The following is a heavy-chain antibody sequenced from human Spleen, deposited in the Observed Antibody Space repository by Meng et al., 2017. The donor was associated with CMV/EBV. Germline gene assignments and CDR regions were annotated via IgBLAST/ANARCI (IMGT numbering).Heavy chain of an antibody. V-gene: IGHV1-18*01. CDR3: ARDRYCSSTSCYTWGEATFDI. CDR1: GYTFSTSG. D-gene: IGHD2-2*02. CDR2: ISAYNGNS. J-gene: IGHJ3*02. Sequence: ASVKVSCKASGYTFSTSGITWMRQAPGQGLEWMGWISAYNGNSNYAQNLQGRVTMTTDTSTSTAYMELRSLRSDDTAVYYCARDRYCSSTSCYTWGEATFDIWGQGTMVTVSS.